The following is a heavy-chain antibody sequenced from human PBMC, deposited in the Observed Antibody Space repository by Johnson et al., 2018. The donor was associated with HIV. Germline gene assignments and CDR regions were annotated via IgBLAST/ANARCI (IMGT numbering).Heavy chain of an antibody. V-gene: IGHV3-66*01. J-gene: IGHJ3*02. CDR1: GFTVSSNY. Sequence: VQLVESGGGVVQPGRSLRLSCAASGFTVSSNYMSWVRQAPGKGLEWVSVIYSGGSTYYADSVKGRFTISRDNSKNTLYLQMNSLRAEDTAVYYCATSQYYYDSSGCNRQDAFDIWGQGTMVTVSS. CDR2: IYSGGST. CDR3: ATSQYYYDSSGCNRQDAFDI. D-gene: IGHD3-22*01.